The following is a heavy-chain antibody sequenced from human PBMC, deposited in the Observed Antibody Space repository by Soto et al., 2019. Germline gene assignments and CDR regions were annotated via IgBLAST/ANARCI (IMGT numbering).Heavy chain of an antibody. J-gene: IGHJ4*02. CDR1: GYAFRNFG. V-gene: IGHV1-18*01. CDR2: ISAYNANA. CDR3: ARENSYFDY. Sequence: QIQLLQSGAEVKKPGASVKVTCKASGYAFRNFGISWVRQAPGQGLEWMGWISAYNANASYAQKFQGRLSMTADTSTSTDYMELRSLRSDDTAVYYCARENSYFDYWGQGTLVTVSS.